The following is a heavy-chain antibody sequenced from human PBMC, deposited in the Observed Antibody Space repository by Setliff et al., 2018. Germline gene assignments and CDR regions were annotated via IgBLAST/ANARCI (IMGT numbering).Heavy chain of an antibody. V-gene: IGHV3-48*01. CDR3: CSGSYLFVY. CDR1: GFTFSTYG. D-gene: IGHD1-26*01. Sequence: GGSLRLSCAASGFTFSTYGLNWVRQAPGKGLEWVSYISSSSSTIYYADSVKGRFTISRDNSKNTLYLQMNSLRAEDTAVYYCCSGSYLFVYWGQGSLVTVSS. CDR2: ISSSSSTI. J-gene: IGHJ4*02.